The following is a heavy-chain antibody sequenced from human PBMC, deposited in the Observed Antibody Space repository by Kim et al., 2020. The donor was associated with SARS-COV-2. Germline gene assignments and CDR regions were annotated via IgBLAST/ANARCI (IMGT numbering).Heavy chain of an antibody. CDR2: IIPIFGTA. D-gene: IGHD3-10*01. CDR3: ASKDPGYGSGSYLPHYYYYGMDV. V-gene: IGHV1-69*13. Sequence: SVKVSCKASGGTFSSYAISWVRQAPGQGLEWMGGIIPIFGTANYAQKFQGRVTITADESTSTAYMELSSLRSEDTAVYYCASKDPGYGSGSYLPHYYYYGMDVWGQGTTVTVSS. CDR1: GGTFSSYA. J-gene: IGHJ6*02.